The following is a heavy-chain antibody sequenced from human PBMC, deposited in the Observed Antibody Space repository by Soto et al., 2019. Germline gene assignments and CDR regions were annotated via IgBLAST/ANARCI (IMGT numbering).Heavy chain of an antibody. CDR1: GGFISTSY. CDR3: ARENLDYDYVWGSYRSNFDY. Sequence: PSETLSLTCTVSGGFISTSYWTWIRQPPGKGLEWIGYVSYSGSTNYNSSLKSRVTMSIDTSKNQVSLKLSSVTAADTAVYYCARENLDYDYVWGSYRSNFDYWGQGTLVTVSS. V-gene: IGHV4-59*01. J-gene: IGHJ4*02. CDR2: VSYSGST. D-gene: IGHD3-16*02.